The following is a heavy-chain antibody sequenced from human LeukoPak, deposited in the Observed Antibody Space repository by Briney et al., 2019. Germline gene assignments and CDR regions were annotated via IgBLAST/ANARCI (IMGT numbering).Heavy chain of an antibody. J-gene: IGHJ4*02. CDR3: ANRKSFSFDS. CDR1: GLTFSSSA. V-gene: IGHV3-23*01. CDR2: ITSSGDST. D-gene: IGHD3-3*01. Sequence: GGSLRLSCAASGLTFSSSAMSWVRQAPGKGLEWVSSITSSGDSTFYADSVKGRFTISRDNSKNTLYLQMSSLRAGDTAIYYCANRKSFSFDSWGQGTLVTVSS.